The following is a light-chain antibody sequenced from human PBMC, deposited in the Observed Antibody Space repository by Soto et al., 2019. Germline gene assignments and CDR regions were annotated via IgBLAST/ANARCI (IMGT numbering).Light chain of an antibody. CDR3: QSYDSILTTFV. CDR1: SSNIGAEYD. J-gene: IGLJ1*01. V-gene: IGLV1-40*01. Sequence: VLTQPPSVSGAPGQRVAISCTGSSSNIGAEYDVHWYQQLPGTAPKRLIYGDNNRPSGVPDRFSGSKSGTSASLAITGLQPEDEAYYYCQSYDSILTTFVFGTGTKATVL. CDR2: GDN.